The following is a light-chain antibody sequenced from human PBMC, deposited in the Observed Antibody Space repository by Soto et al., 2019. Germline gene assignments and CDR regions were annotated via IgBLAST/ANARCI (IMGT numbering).Light chain of an antibody. CDR1: GSNIGAGYD. Sequence: QSVLTQPPSLSGAPGQNIIISCTGGGSNIGAGYDVHWYQQLPGTAPKLLIYGNSNRPSGVPDRFSGSKSGTSASLAITGLQAEDEADYYCQSYDSSLSGVVFGGGTQLTVL. J-gene: IGLJ2*01. CDR2: GNS. CDR3: QSYDSSLSGVV. V-gene: IGLV1-40*01.